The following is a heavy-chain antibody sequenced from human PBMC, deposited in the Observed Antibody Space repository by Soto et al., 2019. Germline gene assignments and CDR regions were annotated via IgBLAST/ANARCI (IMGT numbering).Heavy chain of an antibody. CDR3: ARREGSGYDFFDY. J-gene: IGHJ4*02. CDR2: IYPGDSDT. CDR1: GYSFTSYW. Sequence: PGESLKISCKGSGYSFTSYWIGWVRQMPVKGLEWMGIIYPGDSDTRYSPSFQGHVTISADKSITTANLQWNSLKASDTAIYYCARREGSGYDFFDYWGQGTLVTVSS. V-gene: IGHV5-51*01. D-gene: IGHD3-22*01.